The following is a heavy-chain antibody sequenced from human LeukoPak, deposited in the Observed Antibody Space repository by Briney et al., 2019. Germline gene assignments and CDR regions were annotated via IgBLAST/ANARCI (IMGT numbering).Heavy chain of an antibody. J-gene: IGHJ4*01. Sequence: GGSLRLSCAASGFTFSSYWMHWVRHAPGKGLVWVARMNGDGSSTRYADSVKGRFTISRDNAKNTLYLQMNSLRVEDTAVYFCARELVVRAGDYFDNWGQGNLVTVSS. CDR1: GFTFSSYW. CDR3: ARELVVRAGDYFDN. V-gene: IGHV3-74*01. D-gene: IGHD2-2*01. CDR2: MNGDGSST.